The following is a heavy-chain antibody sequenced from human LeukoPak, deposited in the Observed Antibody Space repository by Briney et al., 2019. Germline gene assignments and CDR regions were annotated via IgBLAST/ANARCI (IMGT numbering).Heavy chain of an antibody. J-gene: IGHJ4*02. Sequence: GVSLRLSCAVCGFTFNDYAMNWVRQSPGKGLEWVASIESNGNEKYSSDSLKGRFTISRDNSKNTLYLQMNTVRPEDTALFYCARGVTSWPQGPYHFDYWGQGILITVSS. CDR1: GFTFNDYA. V-gene: IGHV3-30*02. CDR3: ARGVTSWPQGPYHFDY. D-gene: IGHD2-2*01. CDR2: IESNGNEK.